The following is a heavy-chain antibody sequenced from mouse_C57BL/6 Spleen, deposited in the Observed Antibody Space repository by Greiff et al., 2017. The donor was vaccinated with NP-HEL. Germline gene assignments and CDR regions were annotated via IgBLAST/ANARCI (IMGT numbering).Heavy chain of an antibody. CDR1: GYSFTGYY. CDR2: INPSTGGT. CDR3: ARTPIITVVFDY. V-gene: IGHV1-42*01. D-gene: IGHD1-1*01. J-gene: IGHJ2*01. Sequence: VQLQQSGPELVKPGASVKISCKASGYSFTGYYMNWVKQSPEKSLEWIGEINPSTGGTTYNQKFKAKATLTVDKSSSTAYMQLKSLTSEDSAVNYWARTPIITVVFDYWGQGTTLTVSS.